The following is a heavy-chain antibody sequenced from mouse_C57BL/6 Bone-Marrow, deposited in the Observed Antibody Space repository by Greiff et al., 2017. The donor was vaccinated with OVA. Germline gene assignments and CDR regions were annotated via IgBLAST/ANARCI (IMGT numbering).Heavy chain of an antibody. CDR3: ARRGYGSSYGYFDV. D-gene: IGHD1-1*01. J-gene: IGHJ1*03. CDR1: GYSFTSYY. CDR2: IYPGSGNT. Sequence: VQLQQSGPELVKPGASVKISCKASGYSFTSYYIHWVKQRPGQGLEWIGWIYPGSGNTKYNEKFKGKATLTADTSSSTAYMQLSSLTSEDSAVYYCARRGYGSSYGYFDVWGTGTTVTVSS. V-gene: IGHV1-66*01.